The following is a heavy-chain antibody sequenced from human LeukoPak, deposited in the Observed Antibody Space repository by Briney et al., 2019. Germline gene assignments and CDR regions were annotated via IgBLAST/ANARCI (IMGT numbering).Heavy chain of an antibody. CDR1: GGSISSGGYY. Sequence: SETLSLTCTVSGGSISSGGYYWSWIRQPPGKGLEWIGYIYYSGSIYYNPSLTGRVTISVDASTNQVSLRLSSVTAADTAVYYCARVGELFGYCNGGSCPNWFDPWGQGTQVTVSS. CDR3: ARVGELFGYCNGGSCPNWFDP. D-gene: IGHD2-15*01. CDR2: IYYSGSI. J-gene: IGHJ5*02. V-gene: IGHV4-30-4*01.